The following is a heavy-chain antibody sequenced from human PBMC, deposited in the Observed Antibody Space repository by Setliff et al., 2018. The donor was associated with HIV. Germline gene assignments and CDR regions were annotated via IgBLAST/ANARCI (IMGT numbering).Heavy chain of an antibody. CDR3: ARSVYMVSSYFDY. J-gene: IGHJ4*02. D-gene: IGHD3-10*01. V-gene: IGHV4-38-2*01. CDR1: SYSISSGYY. Sequence: PSETLSLTCAVSSYSISSGYYWGWIRRPPGKGLEWIGSVFHSGDTYYNPSLKSRVTISVDTSKNQFSLKLSSVTAADTAVYYCARSVYMVSSYFDYWGQGTLVTVSS. CDR2: VFHSGDT.